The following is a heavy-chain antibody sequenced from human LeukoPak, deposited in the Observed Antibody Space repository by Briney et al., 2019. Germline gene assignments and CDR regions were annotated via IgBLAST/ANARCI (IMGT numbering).Heavy chain of an antibody. Sequence: GSLRLSCAASGFTFSSYAMTWVRQAPGKGLEWVSTFSSSGGSTYYADSVKGRFTISRDSSKNTLFLQMNSLRAEDTAVYYCAKYCSGGNCYSGLYWGQGTLVTVSP. D-gene: IGHD2-15*01. J-gene: IGHJ4*02. V-gene: IGHV3-23*01. CDR3: AKYCSGGNCYSGLY. CDR1: GFTFSSYA. CDR2: FSSSGGST.